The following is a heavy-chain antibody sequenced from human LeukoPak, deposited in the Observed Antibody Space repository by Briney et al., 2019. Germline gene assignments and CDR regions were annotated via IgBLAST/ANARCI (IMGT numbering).Heavy chain of an antibody. CDR1: GFTFSDHY. D-gene: IGHD3-10*01. Sequence: PGGSLRLSCAASGFTFSDHYMSWIRQAPGKGLEWVSYISSSGSTIYYADSVKGRFTISRDNAKNSLYLQMNSLRAEDTAVYYCARGSPWFGELSPFDPWGQGTLVTVSS. CDR2: ISSSGSTI. V-gene: IGHV3-11*01. J-gene: IGHJ5*02. CDR3: ARGSPWFGELSPFDP.